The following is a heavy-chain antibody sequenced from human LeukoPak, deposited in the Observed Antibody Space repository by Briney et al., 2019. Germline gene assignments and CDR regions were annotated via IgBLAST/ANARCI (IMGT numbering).Heavy chain of an antibody. Sequence: ASVKVSCKASGYTFTSYDINWVRQATGQGLEWMGWMNPNSGNTGYAQKFQGRVTMTRNTSISTAYMELSSLRSEDTAVYYCARGTGYCSSTSCYTHDTDYYYMDVWGKGTTVTVSS. J-gene: IGHJ6*03. CDR2: MNPNSGNT. D-gene: IGHD2-2*02. V-gene: IGHV1-8*01. CDR3: ARGTGYCSSTSCYTHDTDYYYMDV. CDR1: GYTFTSYD.